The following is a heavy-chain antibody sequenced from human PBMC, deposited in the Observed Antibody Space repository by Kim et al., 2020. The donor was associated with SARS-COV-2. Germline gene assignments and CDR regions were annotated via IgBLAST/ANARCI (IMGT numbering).Heavy chain of an antibody. J-gene: IGHJ6*03. CDR2: IKQDGSEK. Sequence: GGSLRLSCAASGFTFSSYWMSWVRQAPGKGLEWVANIKQDGSEKYYVDSVKGRFTISRDNAKNSLYLQMNSLRAEDTAVYYCARGSIVVVPAAYYYMDVWGKGTTVTVSS. V-gene: IGHV3-7*01. CDR1: GFTFSSYW. D-gene: IGHD2-2*01. CDR3: ARGSIVVVPAAYYYMDV.